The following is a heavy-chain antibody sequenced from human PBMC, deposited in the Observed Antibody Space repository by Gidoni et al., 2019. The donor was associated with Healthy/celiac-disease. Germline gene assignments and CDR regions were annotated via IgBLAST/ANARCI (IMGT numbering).Heavy chain of an antibody. V-gene: IGHV3-30-3*01. J-gene: IGHJ3*02. Sequence: QVQLVESGGGVVQPGRSLRLSCAASGFTFSSYAMHWVRQAPGKGLEWVAVISYDGSNKYYADSVKGRFTISRDNSKNTLYLQMNSLRAEDTAVYYCARDPSCSSTSCSNAFDIWGQGTMVTVSS. CDR2: ISYDGSNK. CDR3: ARDPSCSSTSCSNAFDI. D-gene: IGHD2-2*01. CDR1: GFTFSSYA.